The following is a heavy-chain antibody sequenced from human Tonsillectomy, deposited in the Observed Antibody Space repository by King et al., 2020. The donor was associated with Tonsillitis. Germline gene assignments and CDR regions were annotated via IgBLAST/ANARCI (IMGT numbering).Heavy chain of an antibody. J-gene: IGHJ4*02. V-gene: IGHV3-23*04. CDR3: AKLGYSSGWYGYFDY. CDR1: GFTFSTYA. CDR2: ISGSAAST. D-gene: IGHD6-19*01. Sequence: EVQLVESGGGLVQPGGSLRLSCAASGFTFSTYAMTWVRQAPGKGLEWVSAISGSAASTYYADSVKGRFTISRDNSKNTLYLQMNSLRAEDTAVYYCAKLGYSSGWYGYFDYWGQGTLVTVSS.